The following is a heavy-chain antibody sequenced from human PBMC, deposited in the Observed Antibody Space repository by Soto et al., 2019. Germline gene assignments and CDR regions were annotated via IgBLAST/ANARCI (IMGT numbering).Heavy chain of an antibody. CDR2: IYYSGST. D-gene: IGHD6-19*01. V-gene: IGHV4-31*03. Sequence: QVQLQESGPGLVKPSQTLSLTCTVSGGSISSGGYYWSWIRQHPGKGLEWSGYIYYSGSTYYNPSLKSRVTISVDTSKNQFSLKLSSVTAADTALYYCARDRGPAAYSSGWYYFDYWGQGTLVTVSS. CDR3: ARDRGPAAYSSGWYYFDY. CDR1: GGSISSGGYY. J-gene: IGHJ4*02.